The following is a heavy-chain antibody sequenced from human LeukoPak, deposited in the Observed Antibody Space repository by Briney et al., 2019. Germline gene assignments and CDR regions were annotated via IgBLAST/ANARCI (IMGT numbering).Heavy chain of an antibody. CDR3: ASGFGTWDAFDI. D-gene: IGHD3-16*01. CDR2: ISSSSSTI. Sequence: GGSLRLSCAASGFTFSSYSMNWVRQAPGKGLEWVSYISSSSSTIYYADSVKGRFTISRDNAKNSLYLQMNSLRAEDTAVYYCASGFGTWDAFDIWGQGTMVTVSS. V-gene: IGHV3-48*04. CDR1: GFTFSSYS. J-gene: IGHJ3*02.